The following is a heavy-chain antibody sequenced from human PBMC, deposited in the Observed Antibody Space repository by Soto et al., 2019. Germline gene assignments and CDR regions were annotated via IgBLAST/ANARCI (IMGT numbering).Heavy chain of an antibody. CDR3: ARRSNQGVYFDY. V-gene: IGHV4-59*01. Sequence: SETLSLTCTVSGGSIGSYYWSWIRQPPGKGLEWIGYIYYSGSTNYNPSLKSRVTISVDTSKNHFSLKLTSVTAADTAVYYCARRSNQGVYFDYWGQGTLVTVPQ. J-gene: IGHJ4*02. CDR2: IYYSGST. CDR1: GGSIGSYY. D-gene: IGHD2-2*01.